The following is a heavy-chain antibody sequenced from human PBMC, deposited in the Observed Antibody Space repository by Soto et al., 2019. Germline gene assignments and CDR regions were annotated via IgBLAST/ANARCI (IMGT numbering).Heavy chain of an antibody. CDR1: GYSFNTYW. CDR2: IHPSDSDT. CDR3: ARPREQEYNSSGYQTEWDY. J-gene: IGHJ4*01. V-gene: IGHV5-51*01. D-gene: IGHD3-22*01. Sequence: GESLKISCRGSGYSFNTYWIGWVRQMPGKGLEWMGIIHPSDSDTRYNPSFQGQVTISVDRSISTAYLQWGSLKASDTAMYYCARPREQEYNSSGYQTEWDYWEQESLVTVSS.